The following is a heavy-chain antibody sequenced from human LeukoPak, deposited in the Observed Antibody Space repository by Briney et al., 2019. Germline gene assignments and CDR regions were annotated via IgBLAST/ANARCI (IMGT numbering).Heavy chain of an antibody. Sequence: PSETXSLTCTVSGGSISSGGYYWRWIRQPPGKGLEWTGYIYHSGSTYYNPSLKSRVTISVDRCKNQFSLKLSSVTAADTAVYYCAREGRFWSCYYRMGSWFDPWGQGTLVTVSS. V-gene: IGHV4-30-2*01. CDR3: AREGRFWSCYYRMGSWFDP. CDR1: GGSISSGGYY. D-gene: IGHD3-3*01. J-gene: IGHJ5*02. CDR2: IYHSGST.